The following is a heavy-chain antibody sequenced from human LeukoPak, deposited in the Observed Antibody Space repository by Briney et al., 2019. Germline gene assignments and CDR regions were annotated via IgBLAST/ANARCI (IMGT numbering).Heavy chain of an antibody. CDR2: INHSGST. V-gene: IGHV4-34*01. Sequence: SETLSLTCAVYGGSFSGYYWSWIRQPPGKGLEWIGEINHSGSTNYNPSLKSRVTISVDTSKNQFSLKLSSVTAADTAAYYCARFLLLGYCSSTSCYYDAFDIWGQGTMVTVSS. J-gene: IGHJ3*02. CDR3: ARFLLLGYCSSTSCYYDAFDI. CDR1: GGSFSGYY. D-gene: IGHD2-2*01.